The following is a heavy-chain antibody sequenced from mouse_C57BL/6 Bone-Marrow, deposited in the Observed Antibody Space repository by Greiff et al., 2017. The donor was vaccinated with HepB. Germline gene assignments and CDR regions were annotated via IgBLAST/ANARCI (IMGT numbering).Heavy chain of an antibody. CDR1: GFTFTDYY. D-gene: IGHD1-1*01. CDR2: IRNKANGYTT. Sequence: EVKLQESGGGLVQPGGSLSLSCAASGFTFTDYYMSWVRQPPGKALEWLGFIRNKANGYTTEYSASVKGRFTISRDNSQSILYLQMNALRAEDSATYYCARSRITTVVAPRYFDVWGTGTTVTVSS. CDR3: ARSRITTVVAPRYFDV. J-gene: IGHJ1*03. V-gene: IGHV7-3*01.